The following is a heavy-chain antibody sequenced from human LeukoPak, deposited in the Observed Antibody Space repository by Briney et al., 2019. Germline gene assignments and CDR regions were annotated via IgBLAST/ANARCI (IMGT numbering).Heavy chain of an antibody. J-gene: IGHJ4*02. D-gene: IGHD3-9*01. V-gene: IGHV3-48*04. CDR3: ARSPPIRRYFDWLLYYFDY. CDR2: ISSSSSTI. Sequence: GGSLRLSCAASGFTFSSYSMNWVRQAPGKGLEWVSYISSSSSTIYYADSVKGRFTISRDNAKNSLYLQMNSLRAEDTAVYYCARSPPIRRYFDWLLYYFDYWGQGTLVTVSS. CDR1: GFTFSSYS.